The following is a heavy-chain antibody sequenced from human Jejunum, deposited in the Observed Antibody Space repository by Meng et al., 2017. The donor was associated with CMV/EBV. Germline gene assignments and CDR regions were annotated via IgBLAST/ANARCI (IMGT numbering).Heavy chain of an antibody. Sequence: WGRQAQGKGLEWVAFIRYDGTNKFHADSVKGRFTISRDNSKNTLYLQMNSLRAEDTAVYFCARLPSKYYYDSTGYYAAYYCDDWGQGTPVTVSS. D-gene: IGHD3-22*01. J-gene: IGHJ4*02. CDR3: ARLPSKYYYDSTGYYAAYYCDD. CDR2: IRYDGTNK. V-gene: IGHV3-30*02.